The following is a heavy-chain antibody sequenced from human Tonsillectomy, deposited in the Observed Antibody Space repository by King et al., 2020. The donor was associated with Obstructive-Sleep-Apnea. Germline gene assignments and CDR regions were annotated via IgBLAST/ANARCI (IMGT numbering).Heavy chain of an antibody. J-gene: IGHJ3*01. Sequence: QLVQSGGGVVQPGRSLRLSCAASGFTFSGYAIHWVRQAPGKGLEWVAVISYDGINKYYADSVKGRFTISRDNSKNTLYLQIDSLRGDDTAVYYCAREGVHSYGYVVYAFDVWGRGTMVTVSS. CDR1: GFTFSGYA. D-gene: IGHD5-18*01. CDR2: ISYDGINK. V-gene: IGHV3-30-3*01. CDR3: AREGVHSYGYVVYAFDV.